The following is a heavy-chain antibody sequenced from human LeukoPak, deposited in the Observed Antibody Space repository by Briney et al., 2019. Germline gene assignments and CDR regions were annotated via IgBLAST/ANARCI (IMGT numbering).Heavy chain of an antibody. CDR2: IKSKTDGGTT. CDR3: TTEETHCSSTSCYTYYYMDV. D-gene: IGHD2-2*02. CDR1: GFTFSNAW. Sequence: GGSLRLSCAASGFTFSNAWMSWVRQAPGKGLEWVGRIKSKTDGGTTDYAAPVKGRFTISRDDSKNTLYLQMNSLKTEDTAVYYCTTEETHCSSTSCYTYYYMDVWGKGTTVTVSS. J-gene: IGHJ6*03. V-gene: IGHV3-15*01.